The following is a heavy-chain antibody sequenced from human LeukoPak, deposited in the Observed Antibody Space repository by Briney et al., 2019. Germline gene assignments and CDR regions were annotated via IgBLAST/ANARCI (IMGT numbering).Heavy chain of an antibody. CDR3: AIVLRFFPAVHQ. Sequence: ASVKVSCKVSGYTLTELSMHWVRQAPGKGLEWKGGFDPEDGETIYAQKFQGRVTMTEDTSTDTAYMELRRLRSEDTAVYYRAIVLRFFPAVHQWGQATLLTFSS. J-gene: IGHJ4*02. CDR1: GYTLTELS. CDR2: FDPEDGET. V-gene: IGHV1-24*01. D-gene: IGHD3-3*01.